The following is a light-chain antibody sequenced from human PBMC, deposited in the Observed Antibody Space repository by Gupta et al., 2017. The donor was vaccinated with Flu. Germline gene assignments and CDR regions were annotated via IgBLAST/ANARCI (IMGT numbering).Light chain of an antibody. J-gene: IGLJ3*02. V-gene: IGLV1-44*01. Sequence: QSVLTQPPSASGTPGQRVTISCSGSISNIGGNPVYLYQQLPGTAPKRLVYYDKQRLSGVPDRFSGSTSGTSASLAISGLQSEEEADDYCDAWDDSLNGHNWVFGGGTKLTVL. CDR3: DAWDDSLNGHNWV. CDR1: ISNIGGNP. CDR2: YDK.